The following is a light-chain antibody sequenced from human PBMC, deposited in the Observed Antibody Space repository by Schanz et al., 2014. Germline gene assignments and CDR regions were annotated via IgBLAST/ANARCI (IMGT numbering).Light chain of an antibody. CDR3: QLPAT. CDR1: QSVSSH. CDR2: GAS. J-gene: IGKJ1*01. V-gene: IGKV3-20*01. Sequence: EIVLTQSPDTLSLSPGERATVSCRASQSVSSHLVWYQQKFGQAPRLLIYGASSRATGIPDRFSGSGSETDFTLTISRLEPEDFAVYYCQLPATFGQGTKVEIK.